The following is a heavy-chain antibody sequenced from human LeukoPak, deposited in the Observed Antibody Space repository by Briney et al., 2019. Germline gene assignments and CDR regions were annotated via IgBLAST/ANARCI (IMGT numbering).Heavy chain of an antibody. CDR1: GFTFSDHY. D-gene: IGHD3-3*01. CDR3: ARELEIGSSSYYFDY. CDR2: TRNKANSYPT. J-gene: IGHJ4*02. Sequence: PGGSLRLSCGASGFTFSDHYMDCVRQAPGKGLEWVGRTRNKANSYPTEYAASVKGRFTISRDDSKNSLYLQMNSLKTEDTAVYYCARELEIGSSSYYFDYWGQGTLVTVSS. V-gene: IGHV3-72*01.